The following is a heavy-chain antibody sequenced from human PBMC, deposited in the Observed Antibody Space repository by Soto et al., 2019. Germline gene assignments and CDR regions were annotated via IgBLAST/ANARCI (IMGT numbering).Heavy chain of an antibody. CDR1: GGTFSSYA. V-gene: IGHV1-69*01. CDR3: PRGSQRGYGDYYYYYGMDV. CDR2: IIPIFGTA. J-gene: IGHJ6*02. Sequence: KVSCKASGGTFSSYAISWVRQAPGQGLEWMGGIIPIFGTANYAQKFQGRVTITADESTSTAYMELSSLRSEDTAVYYCPRGSQRGYGDYYYYYGMDVWGQGTTVTVS. D-gene: IGHD5-18*01.